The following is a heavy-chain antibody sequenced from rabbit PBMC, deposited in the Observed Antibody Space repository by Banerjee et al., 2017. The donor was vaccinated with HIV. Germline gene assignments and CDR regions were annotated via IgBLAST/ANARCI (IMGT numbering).Heavy chain of an antibody. CDR3: ARDVISSGGFNL. Sequence: QLKESGGGLVQPGGSLTLSCKASGFDFSSYYMNWVRQAPGKGLEWIGSISTGDGTTNYASWVNGRFTISSHNAQNTVYLQLNSLTAADTATYFCARDVISSGGFNLWGQGTLVTVS. CDR2: ISTGDGTT. V-gene: IGHV1S7*01. D-gene: IGHD1-1*01. CDR1: GFDFSSYY. J-gene: IGHJ4*01.